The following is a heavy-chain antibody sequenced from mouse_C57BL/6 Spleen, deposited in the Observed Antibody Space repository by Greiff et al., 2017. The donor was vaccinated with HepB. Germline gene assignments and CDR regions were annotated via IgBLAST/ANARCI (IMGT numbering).Heavy chain of an antibody. CDR2: INPSNGGT. CDR3: ARERDGYYFDY. J-gene: IGHJ2*01. D-gene: IGHD2-3*01. Sequence: QVQLQQPGTELVKPGASVKLSCKASGYTFTSYWMHWIGNINPSNGGTNYNEKFKSKATLTVDRSSSTAYMQLSSLTSEDSAVYYCARERDGYYFDYWGQGTTLTVSS. V-gene: IGHV1-53*01. CDR1: GYTFTSYW.